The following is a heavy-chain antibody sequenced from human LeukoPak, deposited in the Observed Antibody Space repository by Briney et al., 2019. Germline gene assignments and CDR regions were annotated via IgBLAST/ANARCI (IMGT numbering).Heavy chain of an antibody. CDR2: IIPILGIA. CDR1: GGTFSSYA. D-gene: IGHD2-2*01. CDR3: ARDSPYCSSTSCRLNY. Sequence: GASVKVSCTASGGTFSSYAISWVRQAPGQGLEWMGRIIPILGIANYAQKFQGRVTITADKSTSTAYMELSSLRSEDTAVYYCARDSPYCSSTSCRLNYWGQGTLVTVSS. J-gene: IGHJ4*02. V-gene: IGHV1-69*04.